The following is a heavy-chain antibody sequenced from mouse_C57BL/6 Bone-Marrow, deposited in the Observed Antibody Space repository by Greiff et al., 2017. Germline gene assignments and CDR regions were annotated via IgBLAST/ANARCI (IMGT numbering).Heavy chain of an antibody. CDR1: GYTFTSYG. CDR2: IYPRSGNT. D-gene: IGHD1-1*01. J-gene: IGHJ1*03. V-gene: IGHV1-81*01. Sequence: QVQLQQSGAELARPGASVKLSCKASGYTFTSYGISWVKQRTGQGLEWIGEIYPRSGNTYYNEKFKGKATLTADKSSSTAYMELRSLTSEDSAVYFFAREGYYYGSSWYWYFDVWGTGTTVTVSS. CDR3: AREGYYYGSSWYWYFDV.